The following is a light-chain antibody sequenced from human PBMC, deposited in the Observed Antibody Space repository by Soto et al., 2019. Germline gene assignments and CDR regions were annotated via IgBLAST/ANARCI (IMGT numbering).Light chain of an antibody. CDR1: QSLSSNF. J-gene: IGKJ1*01. Sequence: EIVLTQSPGTLSFSPGERATLSCTASQSLSSNFLAWYQQKPGQAPRLLIYDTASRATGIPDRFSGSGSGKAFTLTISRLEPEDFAVYHCQQYDSSPRTFGQGTKVEIK. CDR2: DTA. V-gene: IGKV3-20*01. CDR3: QQYDSSPRT.